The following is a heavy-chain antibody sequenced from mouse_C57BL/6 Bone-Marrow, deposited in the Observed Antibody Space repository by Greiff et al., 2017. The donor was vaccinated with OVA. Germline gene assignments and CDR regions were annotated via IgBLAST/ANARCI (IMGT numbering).Heavy chain of an antibody. J-gene: IGHJ4*01. Sequence: EVQLVESGGGLVKPGGSLKLSCAASGFTFSDYGMHWVRQAPEKGLEWVAYISSGSSTIYYADTVKGRFTISRDNAKNTLFLQMTSLRSEDPAMYYCAKIYYYGSIYAMDYWGQGTSVTVSS. CDR1: GFTFSDYG. CDR2: ISSGSSTI. D-gene: IGHD1-1*01. CDR3: AKIYYYGSIYAMDY. V-gene: IGHV5-17*01.